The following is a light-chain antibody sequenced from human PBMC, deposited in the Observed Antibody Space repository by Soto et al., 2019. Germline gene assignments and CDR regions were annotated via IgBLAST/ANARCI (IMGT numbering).Light chain of an antibody. CDR2: DVN. J-gene: IGLJ1*01. CDR3: CSYAGSYTDV. Sequence: QSVLTQPRSVSGSPGQSVTIPCTGTSSDVGGYNYVSWYQQHPGKAPKVMIYDVNKRPSGVPDRFSGSKSGNTASLTISGLQAEDEADYYCCSYAGSYTDVFGTGTKLTVL. V-gene: IGLV2-11*01. CDR1: SSDVGGYNY.